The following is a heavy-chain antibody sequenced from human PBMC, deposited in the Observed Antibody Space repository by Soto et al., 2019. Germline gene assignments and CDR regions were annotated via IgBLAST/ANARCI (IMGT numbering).Heavy chain of an antibody. CDR1: GFTFSSYA. D-gene: IGHD1-26*01. J-gene: IGHJ4*02. CDR3: AKDHLVGATGYPGGVFDY. CDR2: ISGSGGSA. Sequence: PGGFLRLSCAASGFTFSSYAMSWVRQAPGKGLEWVSAISGSGGSAYYADSVKGRFTISRDNSKNTLYLQMNSLRAEDTAVYYCAKDHLVGATGYPGGVFDYWGQGTLVTVSS. V-gene: IGHV3-23*01.